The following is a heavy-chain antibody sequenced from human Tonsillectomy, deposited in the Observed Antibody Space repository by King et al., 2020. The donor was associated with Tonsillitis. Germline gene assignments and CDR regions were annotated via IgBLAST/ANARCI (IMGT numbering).Heavy chain of an antibody. CDR1: GFTFSRYA. CDR3: AREGVTATSNYYYGMDV. D-gene: IGHD2-21*02. CDR2: ISYDGSNK. V-gene: IGHV3-30-3*01. J-gene: IGHJ6*02. Sequence: VQLVESGGGVVQPGRSLRLSCAASGFTFSRYAMHWVRQAPGKGLEWGAVISYDGSNKYYADSVKGRFTISRDNSKNTLYLQMNSLRAEDTAVYYCAREGVTATSNYYYGMDVWGQGTTVTVSS.